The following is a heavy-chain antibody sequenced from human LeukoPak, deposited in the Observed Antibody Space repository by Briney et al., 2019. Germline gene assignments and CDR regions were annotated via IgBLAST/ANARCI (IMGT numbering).Heavy chain of an antibody. CDR2: INPNSGGT. D-gene: IGHD6-19*01. CDR1: GYTFTSYD. Sequence: ASVKVSCKASGYTFTSYDINWVRQATGQGLGWMGWINPNSGGTNYAQKFQGRVTMTRDTSISTAYMELSRLRSDDTAVYYCARGGIAVVRYFDYWGQGTLVTVSS. J-gene: IGHJ4*02. V-gene: IGHV1-2*02. CDR3: ARGGIAVVRYFDY.